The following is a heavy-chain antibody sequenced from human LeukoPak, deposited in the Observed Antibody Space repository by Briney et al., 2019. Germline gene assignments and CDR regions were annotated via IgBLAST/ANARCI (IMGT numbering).Heavy chain of an antibody. D-gene: IGHD6-13*01. CDR2: VNTYKGDT. V-gene: IGHV1-18*01. CDR1: GYTFNTYS. J-gene: IGHJ4*02. CDR3: ARGRAAADDFDL. Sequence: GASVKVSCKTSGYTFNTYSINWVRQAPGQGLVWLGWVNTYKGDTKYTQKFQGRVTLTTDPSTSTVYMELTNLRSDDTAMYYSARGRAAADDFDLWGQGTLVTVSS.